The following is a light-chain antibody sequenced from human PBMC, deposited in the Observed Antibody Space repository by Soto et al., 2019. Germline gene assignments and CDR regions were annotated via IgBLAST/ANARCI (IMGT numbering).Light chain of an antibody. CDR3: QQYYSYSGYT. Sequence: DIQMTQSPSTLSASVGDRVTITCRASQSISSWLAWYQQKPGKDPTLLIYKASSFESGVPSRFSGSGSWTEVTLTISSRQPDDVATYYCQQYYSYSGYTFGQGTKLEIK. V-gene: IGKV1-5*03. CDR2: KAS. CDR1: QSISSW. J-gene: IGKJ2*01.